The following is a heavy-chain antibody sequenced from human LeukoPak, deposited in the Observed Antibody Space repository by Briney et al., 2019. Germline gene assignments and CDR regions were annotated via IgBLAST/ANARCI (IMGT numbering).Heavy chain of an antibody. CDR3: ARDGAAGDNSAFDI. J-gene: IGHJ3*02. V-gene: IGHV3-72*01. D-gene: IGHD6-25*01. Sequence: PGRSLRLSCAASGVNLSDHHMDWVRQAPGKGLEWVGRTRDKARGYTTEYAASVEGRFTISRDDSRTLVYLQMNSLKTEDTAVYFCARDGAAGDNSAFDIWGQGTVVTVSS. CDR1: GVNLSDHH. CDR2: TRDKARGYTT.